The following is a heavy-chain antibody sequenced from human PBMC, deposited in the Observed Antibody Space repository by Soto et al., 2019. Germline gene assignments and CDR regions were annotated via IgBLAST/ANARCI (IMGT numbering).Heavy chain of an antibody. D-gene: IGHD3-10*01. CDR2: IIPILGIA. V-gene: IGHV1-69*08. J-gene: IGHJ4*02. CDR1: GGTFSSYT. CDR3: ARDYNGSGSYGGF. Sequence: QVQLVQSGAEVKKPGSSVKVSCKASGGTFSSYTISWVRQAPGQELEWMGRIIPILGIANYAQKFQGRVTITADKSTSTAYMELSSLRSEDTAVYYCARDYNGSGSYGGFWGQGTLVTVSS.